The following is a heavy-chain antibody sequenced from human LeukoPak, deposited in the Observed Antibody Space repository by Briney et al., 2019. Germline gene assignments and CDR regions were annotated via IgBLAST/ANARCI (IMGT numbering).Heavy chain of an antibody. CDR2: IYYSGST. Sequence: PSETLSLTCTVSGASISRYYWSWIRQPPGKGLEWIGYIYYSGSTNYNPSLKSRVTISVDTSKNQFSLKLSSVTAADTAVYYCARALIGWYFDYWGQGTLVTVSS. D-gene: IGHD6-19*01. J-gene: IGHJ4*02. CDR3: ARALIGWYFDY. V-gene: IGHV4-59*12. CDR1: GASISRYY.